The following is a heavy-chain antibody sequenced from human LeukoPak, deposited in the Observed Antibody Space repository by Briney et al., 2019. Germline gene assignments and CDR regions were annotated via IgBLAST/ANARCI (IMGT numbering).Heavy chain of an antibody. CDR2: INHSGST. CDR1: GGSFSGYY. CDR3: ARGVGYYDSSGYRHYFDY. D-gene: IGHD3-22*01. Sequence: SETLSLTCAVYGGSFSGYYWSWIRQPPGKGLGWIGEINHSGSTNYNPSLKSRVTISVDTSKNQFSLKLSSVTAADTAVYYCARGVGYYDSSGYRHYFDYWGQGTLVTVSS. V-gene: IGHV4-34*01. J-gene: IGHJ4*02.